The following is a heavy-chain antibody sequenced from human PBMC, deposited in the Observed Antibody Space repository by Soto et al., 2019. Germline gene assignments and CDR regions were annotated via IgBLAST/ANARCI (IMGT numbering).Heavy chain of an antibody. CDR1: GFTFSSYA. J-gene: IGHJ6*02. CDR3: AKDLPLGQQFTLYYYGMDV. V-gene: IGHV3-23*01. D-gene: IGHD6-13*01. CDR2: ISGSGGST. Sequence: GGSLRLSCAASGFTFSSYAMSWVRQAPGKGLEWVSAISGSGGSTYYADSVKGRFTISRDNSKNTLYLQMNSLRAEDTAVYYCAKDLPLGQQFTLYYYGMDVWGQGTTVTVSS.